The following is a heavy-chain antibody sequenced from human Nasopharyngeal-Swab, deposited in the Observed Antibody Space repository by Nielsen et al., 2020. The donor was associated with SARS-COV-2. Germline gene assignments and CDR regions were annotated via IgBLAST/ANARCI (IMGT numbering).Heavy chain of an antibody. D-gene: IGHD2-15*01. CDR3: AKDGGYCGGGSCYLYYFDY. CDR1: GFTFDDYA. Sequence: SLKISCAASGFTFDDYAMHWVRQAPGKGLEWVSGISWNSGSIGYADSVKGRFTISRDNAKNSLYLQMNSLRAEDTALYYCAKDGGYCGGGSCYLYYFDYWGQGTLVTVSS. V-gene: IGHV3-9*01. J-gene: IGHJ4*02. CDR2: ISWNSGSI.